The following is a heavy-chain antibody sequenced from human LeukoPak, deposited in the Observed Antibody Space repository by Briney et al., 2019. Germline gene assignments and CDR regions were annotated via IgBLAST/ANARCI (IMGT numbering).Heavy chain of an antibody. CDR3: AKRLSFGVAIGNFDY. CDR1: GFTFSNYA. CDR2: ISGGGDST. D-gene: IGHD3-3*01. V-gene: IGHV3-23*01. J-gene: IGHJ4*02. Sequence: PGGSLRLSCAASGFTFSNYAMSWVRQAPGKGLEWVSAISGGGDSTYYADSVKGRFTISRDSSMETLYLQMNSLRAEDTATYFCAKRLSFGVAIGNFDYWGQGKLVTASS.